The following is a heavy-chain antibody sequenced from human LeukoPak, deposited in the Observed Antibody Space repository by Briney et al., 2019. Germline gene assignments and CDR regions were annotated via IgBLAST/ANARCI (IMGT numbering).Heavy chain of an antibody. CDR1: GFTFTRYS. CDR2: ISDHNGNT. Sequence: ASVKVSCKASGFTFTRYSITWVRQAPGKGHEWMGWISDHNGNTNYAQKYQGRVTMTTDTSTRTAYMELRSLRSDGTAVYYCARVVRSDSFDYDYYYAMDGWGQGTTGTVSS. CDR3: ARVVRSDSFDYDYYYAMDG. V-gene: IGHV1-18*01. D-gene: IGHD2-8*01. J-gene: IGHJ6*02.